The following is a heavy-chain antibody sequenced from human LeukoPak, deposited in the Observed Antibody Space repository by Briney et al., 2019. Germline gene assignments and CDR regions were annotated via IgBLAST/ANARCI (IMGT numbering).Heavy chain of an antibody. Sequence: ASVTVSCKASGYTFTDYYIHWLRQAPGQGLEWMGWISPKTGVTNYVQKFQGRVTMTRDTSISTAYMELSSLRSDDTAVYYCARWMATVTTPDYWGQGTLVTVSS. J-gene: IGHJ4*02. CDR2: ISPKTGVT. D-gene: IGHD4-11*01. V-gene: IGHV1-2*02. CDR3: ARWMATVTTPDY. CDR1: GYTFTDYY.